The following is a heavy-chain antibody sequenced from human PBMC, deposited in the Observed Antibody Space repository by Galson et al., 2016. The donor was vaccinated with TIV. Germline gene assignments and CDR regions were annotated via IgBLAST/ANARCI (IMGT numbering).Heavy chain of an antibody. Sequence: SLRLSCAVSGFTFSNYWMTWVRQAPGKGLEWVANIKEDGSEKNYVDLVKGRFTISRDNAKNSLYLQMNSVRAEDTAVYYCARGGSDSDYWDQGTLVTVSS. CDR1: GFTFSNYW. D-gene: IGHD2-21*01. J-gene: IGHJ4*02. CDR3: ARGGSDSDY. CDR2: IKEDGSEK. V-gene: IGHV3-7*01.